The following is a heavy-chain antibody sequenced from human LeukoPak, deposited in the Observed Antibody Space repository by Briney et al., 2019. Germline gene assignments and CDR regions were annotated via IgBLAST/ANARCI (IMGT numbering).Heavy chain of an antibody. CDR2: TKEDGSGS. Sequence: ETLSLTCAVSGGSISSSNWWSWVRQAPGKGLEWVANTKEDGSGSSYVDSVKGRFTISRDNAKNSLYLQMNSLRAEDTAVYYCAKGGVVGTRYYFDSWGQGTLVTVSS. V-gene: IGHV3-7*01. CDR3: AKGGVVGTRYYFDS. CDR1: GGSISSSNW. D-gene: IGHD2-15*01. J-gene: IGHJ4*02.